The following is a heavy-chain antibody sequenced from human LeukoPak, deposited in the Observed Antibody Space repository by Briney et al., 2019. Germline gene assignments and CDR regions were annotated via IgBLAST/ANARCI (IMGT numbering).Heavy chain of an antibody. CDR2: SYHSGST. CDR3: ARSADYDFWSGYLNWFDP. CDR1: GYSISSGYY. V-gene: IGHV4-38-2*01. Sequence: PSETLSLTCAVSGYSISSGYYWGWIRQPPGKVLEWIRSSYHSGSTYYNPSLKSRVTISVDTSKNQFSLKLSSVTAADTAVYYCARSADYDFWSGYLNWFDPWGQGTLVTVSS. D-gene: IGHD3-3*01. J-gene: IGHJ5*02.